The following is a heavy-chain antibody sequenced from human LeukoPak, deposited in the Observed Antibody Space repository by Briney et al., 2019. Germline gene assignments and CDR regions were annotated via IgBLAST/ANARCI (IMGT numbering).Heavy chain of an antibody. Sequence: GGSLRLSCAASGLTFSTYVIHWVRQAPGKGLEWVALIWHDGSNKYYGDSVKDRFTISRDNSKNTLYLQMDSLRDEDTAVYYCARDRGYTYGHPLDYWGQGTLVTVSS. CDR1: GLTFSTYV. D-gene: IGHD5-18*01. CDR3: ARDRGYTYGHPLDY. V-gene: IGHV3-33*01. J-gene: IGHJ4*02. CDR2: IWHDGSNK.